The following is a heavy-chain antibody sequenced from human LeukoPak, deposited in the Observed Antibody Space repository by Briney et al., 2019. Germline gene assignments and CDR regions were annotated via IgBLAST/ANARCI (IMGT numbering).Heavy chain of an antibody. V-gene: IGHV4-39*07. CDR1: GDSITSSDHY. CDR3: ARFGGPHAFDI. Sequence: PSETLSLTCTLSGDSITSSDHYWVWIRQSPGKGLEWIGSVSHSGNTYYNPSLKSRVTISVDTSKNHFSLTLSSVTAADTAVYYCARFGGPHAFDIWGQGTMVTVSS. D-gene: IGHD3-3*01. J-gene: IGHJ3*02. CDR2: VSHSGNT.